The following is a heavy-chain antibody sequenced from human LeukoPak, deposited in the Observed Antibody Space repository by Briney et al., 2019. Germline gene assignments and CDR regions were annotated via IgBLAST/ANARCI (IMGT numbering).Heavy chain of an antibody. D-gene: IGHD1-26*01. CDR1: GFTFSSYA. CDR3: AKDGTIVGATDGNYFDY. CDR2: ISSNGGST. J-gene: IGHJ4*02. V-gene: IGHV3-64*01. Sequence: GGSLRLSCAASGFTFSSYAMHWVRQAPGKGLEYVSAISSNGGSTYYANSVKGRFTISRDNSKNTLYLQMGSLRAEDTAVYYCAKDGTIVGATDGNYFDYWGQGTLVTVSS.